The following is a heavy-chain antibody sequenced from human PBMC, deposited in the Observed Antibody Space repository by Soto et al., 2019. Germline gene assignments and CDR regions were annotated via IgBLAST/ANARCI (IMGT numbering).Heavy chain of an antibody. D-gene: IGHD6-6*01. V-gene: IGHV3-30-3*01. CDR1: GFTFSSYA. J-gene: IGHJ5*02. Sequence: GGSLRLSCAASGFTFSSYAMHRVRQAPGKGLEWVAVISYDGSNKYYADYVKGRFTISRDNSKNTQYLQMNSLRAEDTVVYYCARSTPRGVAARGWFDPWGQGTLVTVSS. CDR2: ISYDGSNK. CDR3: ARSTPRGVAARGWFDP.